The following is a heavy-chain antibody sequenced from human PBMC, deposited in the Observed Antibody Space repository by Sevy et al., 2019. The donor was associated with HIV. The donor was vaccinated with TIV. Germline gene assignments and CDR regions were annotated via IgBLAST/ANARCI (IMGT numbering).Heavy chain of an antibody. Sequence: GGSLRLSCAASGFTFRDYYMSWIRQAPGRGLEWLAYISDRSTTIYYADSVKGRFTISRVNAKNSLFLQMKSLRAEDTAVYYCARAGSLRYFDLWGRGTLVTVSS. CDR1: GFTFRDYY. V-gene: IGHV3-11*01. J-gene: IGHJ2*01. CDR3: ARAGSLRYFDL. D-gene: IGHD3-10*01. CDR2: ISDRSTTI.